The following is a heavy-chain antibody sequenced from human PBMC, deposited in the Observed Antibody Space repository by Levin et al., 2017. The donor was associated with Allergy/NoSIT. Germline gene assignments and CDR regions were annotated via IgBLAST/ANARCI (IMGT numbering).Heavy chain of an antibody. Sequence: GEPLKISCAASGFTFSGYAMNWVRQAPGKGLDWISYISNSGSTTSYADSVQGRFTSSRDNAKNSLFLQMNSLRAEDTAVYFCATAAAFVLSHDYWGQGTLVTVSS. D-gene: IGHD6-13*01. CDR1: GFTFSGYA. V-gene: IGHV3-48*01. CDR3: ATAAAFVLSHDY. J-gene: IGHJ4*02. CDR2: ISNSGSTT.